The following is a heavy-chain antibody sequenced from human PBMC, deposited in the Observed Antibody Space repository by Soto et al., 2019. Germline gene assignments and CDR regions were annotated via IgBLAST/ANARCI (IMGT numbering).Heavy chain of an antibody. CDR1: SGFTFRSYW. CDR2: IKQDGSEK. CDR3: AGGGGWESDS. V-gene: IGHV3-7*01. J-gene: IGHJ4*02. Sequence: ESGGGLVQPGGSLRLSCAASSGFTFRSYWMNWVRQAPGKGLEWVANIKQDGSEKNYGDSVKGRFTISRDNAKNSLYLQMNGLRADDTAVYYCAGGGGWESDSWGQGTLDIVSS. D-gene: IGHD6-19*01.